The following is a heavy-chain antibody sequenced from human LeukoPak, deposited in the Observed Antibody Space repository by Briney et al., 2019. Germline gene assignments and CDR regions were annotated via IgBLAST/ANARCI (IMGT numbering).Heavy chain of an antibody. V-gene: IGHV3-7*03. CDR1: GFALSSHW. CDR2: VNRDGSET. J-gene: IGHJ6*02. Sequence: GGSLRLSCAASGFALSSHWMTWVRQVPGRGPEWVANVNRDGSETYYLDTVKGRFTISKDNAKNSLYLQMNSLRAEDTALYHCARNNGMDVWGQGTTVIVSS. CDR3: ARNNGMDV.